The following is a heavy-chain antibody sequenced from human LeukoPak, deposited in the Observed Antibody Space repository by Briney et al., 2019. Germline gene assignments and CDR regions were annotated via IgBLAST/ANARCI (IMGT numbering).Heavy chain of an antibody. V-gene: IGHV4-34*01. CDR1: GGSFSGYY. J-gene: IGHJ6*03. D-gene: IGHD5-18*01. Sequence: PSETLSLTCAVYGGSFSGYYWSWIRQPPGKGLEWIGEINHSGSTNYNPSLKSRVTISVDTSKNQFSLNLSSVTAADTAVYYCARGRRIQLWSRPDCYMDVWGKGTPVTVSS. CDR2: INHSGST. CDR3: ARGRRIQLWSRPDCYMDV.